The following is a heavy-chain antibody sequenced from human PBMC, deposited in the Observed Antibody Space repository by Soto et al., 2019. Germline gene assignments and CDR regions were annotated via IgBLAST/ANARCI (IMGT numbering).Heavy chain of an antibody. CDR3: ARDSDVLVPAAMSTFDY. Sequence: PGGSLRLSCAASGFTFSSYAMHWVRQAPGKGLEWVSVILYDGSNKYYADSVKGRFTISRDNFKNTLYLQMNSLRAEDTAVYYCARDSDVLVPAAMSTFDYWGQGTLVTVSS. D-gene: IGHD2-2*01. CDR1: GFTFSSYA. CDR2: ILYDGSNK. V-gene: IGHV3-30-3*01. J-gene: IGHJ4*02.